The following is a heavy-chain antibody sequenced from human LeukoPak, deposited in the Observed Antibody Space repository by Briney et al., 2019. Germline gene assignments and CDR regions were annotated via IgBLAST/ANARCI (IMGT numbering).Heavy chain of an antibody. J-gene: IGHJ4*02. D-gene: IGHD2-2*01. Sequence: PSETLSLTCTVSGGSISSYYWSWIRQPPGKGLEWIGYIYCSGGTNYNPSLKSRVTISVDTSKSQFSLKLSSVTAADTAVYYCARARSPFLGYCSSTSCEGQYYFDYWGQGTLVTVSS. CDR3: ARARSPFLGYCSSTSCEGQYYFDY. V-gene: IGHV4-59*01. CDR2: IYCSGGT. CDR1: GGSISSYY.